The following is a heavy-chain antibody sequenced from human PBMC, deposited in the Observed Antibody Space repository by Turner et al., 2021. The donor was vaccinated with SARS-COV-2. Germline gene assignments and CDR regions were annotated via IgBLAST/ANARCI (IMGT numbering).Heavy chain of an antibody. D-gene: IGHD3-10*01. J-gene: IGHJ3*01. V-gene: IGHV4-59*05. Sequence: QVLLQASGPGLVKPSATLSLTCTVSGASINSYYWAWIRQPPGKRLEWIGSIHYSGRTYHNASLKCRVDISVDTSKSQFSVKLRSVTAADTAIYYCARVRTVSCVTTTCLPSDAFDLWGHGTLVSVSS. CDR1: GASINSYY. CDR3: ARVRTVSCVTTTCLPSDAFDL. CDR2: IHYSGRT.